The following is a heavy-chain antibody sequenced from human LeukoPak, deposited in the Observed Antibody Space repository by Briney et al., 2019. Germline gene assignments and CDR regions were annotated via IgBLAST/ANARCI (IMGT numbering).Heavy chain of an antibody. V-gene: IGHV1-2*02. CDR1: GGTFSSYA. CDR3: ARDRDYGSGIFDY. CDR2: INPNSGGT. Sequence: ASVKVSCKASGGTFSSYAISWVRQAPGQGLEWMGWINPNSGGTNYAQKFQGRVTMTRDTSISTAYMELNRLRSDDTAVYYCARDRDYGSGIFDYWGQGTLVTVSS. J-gene: IGHJ4*02. D-gene: IGHD3-10*01.